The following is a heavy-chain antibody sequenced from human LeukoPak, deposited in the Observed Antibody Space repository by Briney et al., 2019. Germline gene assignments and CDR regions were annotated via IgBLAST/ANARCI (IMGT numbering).Heavy chain of an antibody. CDR3: ARDGHSGGAFDI. D-gene: IGHD2-15*01. Sequence: ASVKVSCKASGYTFTGYYMHWVRQAPGQGLEWMGWIYPNSGGTNHAQKFQGRVTMTRDTSISTAYMELSRPRSDDTAVYYCARDGHSGGAFDIWGQGTMVTVSS. V-gene: IGHV1-2*02. CDR1: GYTFTGYY. J-gene: IGHJ3*02. CDR2: IYPNSGGT.